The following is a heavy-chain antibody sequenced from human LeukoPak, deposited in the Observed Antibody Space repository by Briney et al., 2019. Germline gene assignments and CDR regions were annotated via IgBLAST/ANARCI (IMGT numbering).Heavy chain of an antibody. CDR1: GFTFDDYA. J-gene: IGHJ2*01. D-gene: IGHD2-15*01. CDR3: AKGHQYSTYWYFDL. Sequence: GRSLRLPCAASGFTFDDYAMHWVRQAPGKGLEWVSGVSWDSGSIGYADSVKGRFTISRDNAKNSLYLQMNSLRAEDTALYYCAKGHQYSTYWYFDLWGRGTLVTVSS. V-gene: IGHV3-9*01. CDR2: VSWDSGSI.